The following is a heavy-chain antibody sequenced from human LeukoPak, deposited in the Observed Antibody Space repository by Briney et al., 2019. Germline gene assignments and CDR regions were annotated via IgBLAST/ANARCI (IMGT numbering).Heavy chain of an antibody. Sequence: KPSETLSLTCAVYGGSFSGYYWSWIRQPPGKGLEWIGEINHSGSTNYNPSLKSRVTISVDTSKKQFSLRLNAVTAADTAVFYCASLRVPGYFDYWGQGTLVTVSS. J-gene: IGHJ4*03. CDR1: GGSFSGYY. CDR3: ASLRVPGYFDY. CDR2: INHSGST. D-gene: IGHD3-16*01. V-gene: IGHV4-34*01.